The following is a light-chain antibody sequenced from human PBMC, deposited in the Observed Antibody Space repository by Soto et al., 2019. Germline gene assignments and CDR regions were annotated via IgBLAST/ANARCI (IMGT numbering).Light chain of an antibody. CDR3: LQYFTYPFT. CDR2: GGS. Sequence: DIQMTQSPSTLSASAGDRVTITCRASQRVGGGLVWYQQKPGKAPKILIYGGSSLESGVPSRFSGSGSGAEFTLTIDSLQPDDFATYYCLQYFTYPFTFGGGTKVDIK. V-gene: IGKV1-5*03. CDR1: QRVGGG. J-gene: IGKJ4*01.